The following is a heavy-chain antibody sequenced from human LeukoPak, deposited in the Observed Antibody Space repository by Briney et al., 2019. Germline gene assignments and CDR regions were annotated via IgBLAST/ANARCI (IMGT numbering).Heavy chain of an antibody. J-gene: IGHJ4*02. CDR2: ITPNSGGT. CDR1: GYTFTGYY. CDR3: ARDSPLGY. V-gene: IGHV1-2*02. Sequence: ASVKVSCKASGYTFTGYYVHWVRQAPGQGLEWMGWITPNSGGTNYAQKFQGRVIMTRDTSISTAYMELTSLRSDDTAVYYCARDSPLGYWGQGTLVTVSS. D-gene: IGHD3-16*01.